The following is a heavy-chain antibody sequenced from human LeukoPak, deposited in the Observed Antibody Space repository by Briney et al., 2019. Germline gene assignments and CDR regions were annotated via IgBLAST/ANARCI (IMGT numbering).Heavy chain of an antibody. CDR3: ARVSRYDFWSGYSSEYYYYYYMDV. V-gene: IGHV1-18*01. J-gene: IGHJ6*03. CDR2: ISAYNGNT. Sequence: ASVKVSCKASGYTFTSYGISWVRQAPGQGLEWMGWISAYNGNTNYAQKLQGRVTMTTDTSTSTAYMELRSLRSDDTAVYYCARVSRYDFWSGYSSEYYYYYYMDVWGKGTTVTVSS. CDR1: GYTFTSYG. D-gene: IGHD3-3*01.